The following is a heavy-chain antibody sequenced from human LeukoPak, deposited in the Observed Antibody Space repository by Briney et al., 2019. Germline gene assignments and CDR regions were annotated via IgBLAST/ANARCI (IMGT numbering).Heavy chain of an antibody. J-gene: IGHJ4*02. CDR3: ASRHCSGGGCYFAGADPFDY. CDR1: GFTFSSTY. D-gene: IGHD2-15*01. CDR2: IYSGGNI. V-gene: IGHV3-53*01. Sequence: GGSLRLSCAASGFTFSSTYMSWVRQAPGKGLEWVSVIYSGGNIYYIDSVKGRFTISRDTSKNTLYLQMNSLRAEDTAAYFCASRHCSGGGCYFAGADPFDYWGQGTLVTVSS.